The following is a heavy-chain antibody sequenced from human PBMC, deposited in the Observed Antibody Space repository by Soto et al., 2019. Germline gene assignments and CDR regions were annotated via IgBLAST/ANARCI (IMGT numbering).Heavy chain of an antibody. CDR2: VYESVNT. CDR3: SRRGSGHTFDY. Sequence: QVHLQESGPGLVRPSETLSLTCAVSGASISRTGFHWGWIRQPPGQGLEWIGSVYESVNTYYNSSLKSRVTVSVDTSKNQFSRELKLVTAAYTAVYYCSRRGSGHTFDYWGQGTLVTGSS. CDR1: GASISRTGFH. V-gene: IGHV4-39*01. J-gene: IGHJ4*02. D-gene: IGHD3-10*01.